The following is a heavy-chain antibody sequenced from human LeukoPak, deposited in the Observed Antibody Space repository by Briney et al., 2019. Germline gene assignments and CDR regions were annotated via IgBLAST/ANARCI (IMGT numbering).Heavy chain of an antibody. J-gene: IGHJ3*02. Sequence: GGSLRLSCAASGFTFSSYGMHWVRQAPGKGLAWVAVIWYDGSNKYYADSVKGRFTISRDNSKNTLYLQMNSLRAEDTAVYYCARDRDSSGWVSHAFDIWGQGTMVTVSS. D-gene: IGHD6-19*01. CDR3: ARDRDSSGWVSHAFDI. CDR2: IWYDGSNK. V-gene: IGHV3-33*01. CDR1: GFTFSSYG.